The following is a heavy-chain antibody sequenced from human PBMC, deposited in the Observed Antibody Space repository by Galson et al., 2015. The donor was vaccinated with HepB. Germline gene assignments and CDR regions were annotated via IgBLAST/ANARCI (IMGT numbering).Heavy chain of an antibody. D-gene: IGHD2/OR15-2a*01. CDR2: ISVYNGDT. CDR1: GYTFSLYG. J-gene: IGHJ4*02. V-gene: IGHV1-18*01. Sequence: SVKVSCKASGYTFSLYGVTWVRQAPGQGLEWLGWISVYNGDTHYAQNVQGRVTMTTDTSMSTAYMELRSLRSDDTAVYYCARARYSTSSPDFWGQGTLVTVSS. CDR3: ARARYSTSSPDF.